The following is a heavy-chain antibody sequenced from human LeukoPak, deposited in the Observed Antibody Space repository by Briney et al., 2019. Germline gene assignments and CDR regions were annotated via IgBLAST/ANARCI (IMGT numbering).Heavy chain of an antibody. V-gene: IGHV3-30*04. CDR3: ARDIVATIGGGHFDY. D-gene: IGHD5-12*01. J-gene: IGHJ4*02. CDR1: GFTFSSYA. CDR2: ISYDGSNK. Sequence: PGRSLRLSCAASGFTFSSYAMHWVRQAPGKGLEWVAVISYDGSNKYYADSVKGRFTISRDNSKNTLYLQMNSLRAEDTAVYYGARDIVATIGGGHFDYWGQGTLVTVSS.